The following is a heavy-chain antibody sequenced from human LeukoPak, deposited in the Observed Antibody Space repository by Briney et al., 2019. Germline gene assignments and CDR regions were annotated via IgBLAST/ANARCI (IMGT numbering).Heavy chain of an antibody. J-gene: IGHJ4*02. D-gene: IGHD2-2*02. V-gene: IGHV4-39*07. Sequence: SETLSLTCTVSGGSISSSSYYWGWIRQPPGKGLEWVGSIYYSGSTYYNPSLRSRVTISVDMSKNQFSLKLSSVTAADTAVYYCARGREVVPAAIPYYFDYWGQGTLVTVSS. CDR3: ARGREVVPAAIPYYFDY. CDR1: GGSISSSSYY. CDR2: IYYSGST.